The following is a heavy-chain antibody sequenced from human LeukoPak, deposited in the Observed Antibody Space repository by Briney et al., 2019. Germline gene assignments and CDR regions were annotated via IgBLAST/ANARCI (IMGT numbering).Heavy chain of an antibody. CDR3: ARRHGPEAFDY. V-gene: IGHV4-34*01. J-gene: IGHJ4*02. CDR2: ISHSGST. Sequence: SETLSLTCAVYGGSFSGYYWSWIRQPPGKGLEWIGEISHSGSTNYNPSLKSRVTISVDTSKNQFSLKLSSVTAADTAVYYCARRHGPEAFDYWGQGTLVTVSS. CDR1: GGSFSGYY.